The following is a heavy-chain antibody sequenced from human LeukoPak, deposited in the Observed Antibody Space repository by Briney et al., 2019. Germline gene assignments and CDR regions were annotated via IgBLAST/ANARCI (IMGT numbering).Heavy chain of an antibody. J-gene: IGHJ5*02. Sequence: SETLSLTCAVYGGSFSGYYWSWIRQPPGKGLEWIGEINHSGSTNYNPSLKSRVTISVDTSKNQFSLKLSSVTAADTAVYYCARGPDYGDYGPTAQRFDPWGQGTLATVSS. CDR3: ARGPDYGDYGPTAQRFDP. V-gene: IGHV4-34*01. D-gene: IGHD4-17*01. CDR2: INHSGST. CDR1: GGSFSGYY.